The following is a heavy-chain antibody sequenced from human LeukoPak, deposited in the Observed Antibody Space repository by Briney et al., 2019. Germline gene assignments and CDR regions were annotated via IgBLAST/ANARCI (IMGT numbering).Heavy chain of an antibody. CDR2: IYYSGST. Sequence: SETLSLTCAVSGDSISSDYWSWVRQPPGKGLEWIGSIYYSGSTYYNPSLKSRVAISVDTSRNQFSLKLSSVTAADTAVYYCARLLPRIVVVPAANDYWGQGTLVTVSS. J-gene: IGHJ4*02. CDR3: ARLLPRIVVVPAANDY. D-gene: IGHD2-2*01. CDR1: GDSISSDY. V-gene: IGHV4-59*05.